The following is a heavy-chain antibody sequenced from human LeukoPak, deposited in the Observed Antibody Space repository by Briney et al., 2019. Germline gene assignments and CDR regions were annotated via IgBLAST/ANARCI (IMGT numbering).Heavy chain of an antibody. CDR1: GFTFSSYS. CDR3: ARDPETTVTTCDY. Sequence: GGSLRLSCAASGFTFSSYSMNWVRQAPGKGLEWVSSISSSSSYIYYADSVKGRFTISRDNAKNSLYLQMNSLRAEDTAVYYCARDPETTVTTCDYWGQGTLVTVSS. D-gene: IGHD4-17*01. CDR2: ISSSSSYI. V-gene: IGHV3-21*01. J-gene: IGHJ4*02.